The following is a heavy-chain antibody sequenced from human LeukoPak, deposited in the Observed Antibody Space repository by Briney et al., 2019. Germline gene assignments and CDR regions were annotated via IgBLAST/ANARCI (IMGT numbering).Heavy chain of an antibody. CDR3: ARDQRAEGFGELYDY. V-gene: IGHV1-18*04. Sequence: EASVTVSCKASGYTFTSYGISWVRQAPGQGLEWMGWISAYNGNTNYAQKLQGRVTMTTDTSTSTAYMELRSLRSDDTAVYYCARDQRAEGFGELYDYWGQGTLVTVSS. J-gene: IGHJ4*02. CDR1: GYTFTSYG. D-gene: IGHD3-10*01. CDR2: ISAYNGNT.